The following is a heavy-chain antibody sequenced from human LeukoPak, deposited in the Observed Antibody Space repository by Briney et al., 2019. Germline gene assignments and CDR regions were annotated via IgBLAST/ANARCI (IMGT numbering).Heavy chain of an antibody. J-gene: IGHJ4*02. CDR2: ISGSGGST. CDR3: AKATSKWELLRVLDY. CDR1: GFTFSNYN. D-gene: IGHD1-26*01. Sequence: GGSLRLSCAASGFTFSNYNMNWVRQAPGKGLEWVSAISGSGGSTYYADSVKGRFTISRDNSKNTLYLQMNSLRAEDTAVYYCAKATSKWELLRVLDYWGQGTLVTVSS. V-gene: IGHV3-23*01.